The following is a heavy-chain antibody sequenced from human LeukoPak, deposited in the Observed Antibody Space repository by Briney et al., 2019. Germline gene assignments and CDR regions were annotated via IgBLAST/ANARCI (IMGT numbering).Heavy chain of an antibody. CDR3: SSGPSGSYYVIDQ. CDR1: GCTFSSYA. CDR2: ISSNGGST. D-gene: IGHD1-26*01. V-gene: IGHV3-64*01. Sequence: PGESLRLSCAASGCTFSSYAMHWVRQAPGKGLEYVSAISSNGGSTYYANSVKGRFTISRDNSKNTLYLQMGSLRAEDMAVYYCSSGPSGSYYVIDQWGQGALVTVSS. J-gene: IGHJ4*02.